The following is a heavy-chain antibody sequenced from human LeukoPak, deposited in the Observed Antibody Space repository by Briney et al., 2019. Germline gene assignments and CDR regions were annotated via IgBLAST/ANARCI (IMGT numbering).Heavy chain of an antibody. CDR1: GGSISSGGSY. D-gene: IGHD1-26*01. J-gene: IGHJ4*02. Sequence: SQTLSLTCTVSGGSISSGGSYRNWIRQHPGKGLEWIGYIYYSGSTYYNPSLKSRVTISVDTSKNQFSLKLSSVTAEDTAVYFCAREQYSGSFFDYWGQGTLVTVSS. CDR2: IYYSGST. CDR3: AREQYSGSFFDY. V-gene: IGHV4-31*03.